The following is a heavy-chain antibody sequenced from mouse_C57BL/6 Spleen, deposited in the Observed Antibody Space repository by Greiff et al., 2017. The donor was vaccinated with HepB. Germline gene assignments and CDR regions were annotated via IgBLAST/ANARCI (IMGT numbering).Heavy chain of an antibody. CDR1: GFTFSDYG. J-gene: IGHJ2*01. V-gene: IGHV5-17*01. D-gene: IGHD2-1*01. CDR3: ATLGNPSFDY. CDR2: ISSGSSTI. Sequence: VMLVESGGGLVKPGGSLKLSCAASGFTFSDYGMHWVRQAPEKGLEWVAYISSGSSTIYYADTVKGRFTISRDNAKNTLFLQMTSLRSEDTAMYYCATLGNPSFDYWGQGTTLTVSS.